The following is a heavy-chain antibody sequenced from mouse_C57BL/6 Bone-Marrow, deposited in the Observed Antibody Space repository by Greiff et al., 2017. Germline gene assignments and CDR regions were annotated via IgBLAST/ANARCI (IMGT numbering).Heavy chain of an antibody. CDR2: IDPENGDT. CDR3: TRGDD. Sequence: EVKLVESGAELVRPGASVKLSCTASGFNIKDDYMHWVKQRPEQGLEWIGWIDPENGDTESASQFQGKATITADTSSNTAYLQLRSLTSEDTAVYYRTRGDDWGQGKKLKVSS. V-gene: IGHV14-4*01. CDR1: GFNIKDDY. J-gene: IGHJ2*01.